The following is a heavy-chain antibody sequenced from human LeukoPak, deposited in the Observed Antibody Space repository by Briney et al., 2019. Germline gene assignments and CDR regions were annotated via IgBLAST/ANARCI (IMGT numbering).Heavy chain of an antibody. Sequence: GGSLRLSCAASGFTFSHYWMQWVRQAPGKGLVWVSRINSDGSSTTYADSVKGRFTISRDNAKNTLYLQINSLRAEDTAEYYCARVWGSDAFDIWGQGTMVTVSS. CDR3: ARVWGSDAFDI. V-gene: IGHV3-74*01. CDR2: INSDGSST. D-gene: IGHD3-16*01. J-gene: IGHJ3*02. CDR1: GFTFSHYW.